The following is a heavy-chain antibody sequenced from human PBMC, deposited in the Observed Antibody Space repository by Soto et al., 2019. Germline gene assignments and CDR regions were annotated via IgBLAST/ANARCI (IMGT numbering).Heavy chain of an antibody. J-gene: IGHJ4*02. CDR3: AKDVSSYYVGSGSYYNGNEFDY. CDR1: GFTFSHYG. D-gene: IGHD3-10*01. Sequence: PGGSLRLCCAASGFTFSHYGMHWVRQAPGKGLEWVALISYDGSNKYSADSVKGRFTISRDNSKSTLYLQMNSLRAEDTAVYYCAKDVSSYYVGSGSYYNGNEFDYWDQRALVTVSS. V-gene: IGHV3-30*18. CDR2: ISYDGSNK.